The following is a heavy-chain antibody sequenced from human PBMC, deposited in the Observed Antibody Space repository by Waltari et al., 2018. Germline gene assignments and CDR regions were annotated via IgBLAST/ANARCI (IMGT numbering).Heavy chain of an antibody. V-gene: IGHV4-34*01. Sequence: QVQLQQWGAGLLKPSETLSLTAVYGGSFSGYYWSWIRQPPGKGLEWIGEINHSGSTNYNPSIKSRGTISVDTSKNQFSLKLSSVTAADTAVYYCASRRHRNQIAARLRWASDIWGQGTMVTVSS. J-gene: IGHJ3*02. CDR3: ASRRHRNQIAARLRWASDI. D-gene: IGHD6-6*01. CDR1: GGSFSGYY. CDR2: INHSGST.